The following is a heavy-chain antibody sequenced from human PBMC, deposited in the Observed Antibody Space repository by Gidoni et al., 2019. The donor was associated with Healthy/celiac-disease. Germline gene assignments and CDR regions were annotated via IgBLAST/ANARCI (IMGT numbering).Heavy chain of an antibody. CDR1: GGSISSSSYY. Sequence: QLQLQESGPGLVKPSETLSLTCTVSGGSISSSSYYCGWIRQPPGKGLEWIGSIDYSGSTDYNPSLKIRVTISVDTSKNQFSLKLSSVTAADTAVYYCARPSIVDRFGSYYYYYGMDVWGQGTTVTVSS. CDR2: IDYSGST. V-gene: IGHV4-39*01. J-gene: IGHJ6*02. D-gene: IGHD1-26*01. CDR3: ARPSIVDRFGSYYYYYGMDV.